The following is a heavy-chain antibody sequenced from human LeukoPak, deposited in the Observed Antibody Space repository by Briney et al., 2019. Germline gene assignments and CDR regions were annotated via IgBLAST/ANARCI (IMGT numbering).Heavy chain of an antibody. V-gene: IGHV4-34*01. CDR3: ARDRRGAAAPNYYYYYGMDV. CDR2: INHSGST. D-gene: IGHD6-13*01. J-gene: IGHJ6*02. Sequence: SETLSLTCAVYGGSFSGYYWSWIRQPPGKGLEWIGEINHSGSTNYNPSLKSRVTISVDTSKNQFSLKLSSVTAADTAVYYCARDRRGAAAPNYYYYYGMDVWGQGTTVTVSS. CDR1: GGSFSGYY.